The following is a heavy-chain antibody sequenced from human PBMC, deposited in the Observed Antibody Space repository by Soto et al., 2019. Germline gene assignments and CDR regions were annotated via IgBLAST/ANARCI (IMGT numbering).Heavy chain of an antibody. Sequence: QVQLQESGPGLVKPSGTLSLTCDVSGDSISKYNWWSWVRQPPGKGLEWIGEVSPSGITHYNPSLASRVSISVDESKNQFSLDLTSVTAADTATYYCARGFAIRAYWGQGTLVSVSS. J-gene: IGHJ4*02. V-gene: IGHV4-4*02. CDR3: ARGFAIRAY. CDR1: GDSISKYNW. D-gene: IGHD3-10*01. CDR2: VSPSGIT.